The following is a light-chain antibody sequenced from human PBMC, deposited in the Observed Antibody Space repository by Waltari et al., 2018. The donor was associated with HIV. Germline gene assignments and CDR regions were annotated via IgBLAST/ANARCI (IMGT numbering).Light chain of an antibody. CDR2: SGS. CDR1: HSIGDK. Sequence: DIQVMQSPSSMSVSIGDNVSISCQASHSIGDKLAWYQMKPREAPKLLIYSGSKLQSGVPSRFAASVSGPHFSLTITGLQREDFGTYFCQQAASFPHTFGGGT. J-gene: IGKJ4*01. V-gene: IGKV1D-12*01. CDR3: QQAASFPHT.